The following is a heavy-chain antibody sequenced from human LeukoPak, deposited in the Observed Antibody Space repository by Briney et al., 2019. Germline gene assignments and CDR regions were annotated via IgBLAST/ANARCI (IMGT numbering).Heavy chain of an antibody. D-gene: IGHD3-3*01. Sequence: ASVKVSCKASGCTFTSYYMHWVRQAPGQGLEWMGLINPSCGSTSYAQKFQGRVTMTRDMSTSTVYMELSRLRSDDTVVYYCARDHSNDFWSGSGPLYYMDVWGKGTTVTVSS. CDR1: GCTFTSYY. CDR2: INPSCGST. V-gene: IGHV1-46*01. CDR3: ARDHSNDFWSGSGPLYYMDV. J-gene: IGHJ6*03.